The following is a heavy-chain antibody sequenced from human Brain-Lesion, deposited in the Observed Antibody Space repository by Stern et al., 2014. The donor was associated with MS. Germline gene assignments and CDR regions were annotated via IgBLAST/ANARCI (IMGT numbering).Heavy chain of an antibody. D-gene: IGHD2-2*01. CDR2: IFNSGST. Sequence: QVQLQESGPGLVKPSQTLSLSCTVSGGSISSGGYYWSWLRQPAGKGLEWIGRIFNSGSTSYNPSLTSRVTILKDNSKIHVPLRMNSMTAADTAVYYCARGRVVPGFQYYATDVWGQGTTVIVSS. CDR3: ARGRVVPGFQYYATDV. V-gene: IGHV4-61*02. J-gene: IGHJ6*02. CDR1: GGSISSGGYY.